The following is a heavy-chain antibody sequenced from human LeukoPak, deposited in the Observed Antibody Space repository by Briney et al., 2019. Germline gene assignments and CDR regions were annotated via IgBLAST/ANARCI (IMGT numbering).Heavy chain of an antibody. CDR3: SSASNAFDI. CDR2: IKRDGSEK. Sequence: GGSLRLSCAASGFTFSSYWMSWVRQAPGKGLEWVANIKRDGSEKYYVDSVKGRFTISRDNAKNSLYLQMNSLRAEDTAVYYCSSASNAFDIWGQGTMVTVSS. J-gene: IGHJ3*02. D-gene: IGHD6-6*01. CDR1: GFTFSSYW. V-gene: IGHV3-7*05.